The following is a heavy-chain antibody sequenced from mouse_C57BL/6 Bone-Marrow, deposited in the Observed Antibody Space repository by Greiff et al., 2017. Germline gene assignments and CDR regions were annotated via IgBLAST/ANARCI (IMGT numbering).Heavy chain of an antibody. CDR1: GYTFTEYT. D-gene: IGHD1-1*01. CDR2: FYPGSGSI. Sequence: VQRVESGAELVKPGASVKLSCKASGYTFTEYTIHWVKQRSGQGLEWIGWFYPGSGSIKYNEKFKDKATLTADKSSSTVYMELSRLTSEDSAVYYCARHGVPYYYGYWYFDDWGTGTTVTVSS. CDR3: ARHGVPYYYGYWYFDD. J-gene: IGHJ1*03. V-gene: IGHV1-62-2*01.